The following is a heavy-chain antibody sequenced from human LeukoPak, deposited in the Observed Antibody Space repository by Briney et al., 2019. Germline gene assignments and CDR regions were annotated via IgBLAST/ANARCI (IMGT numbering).Heavy chain of an antibody. J-gene: IGHJ4*02. Sequence: EPSETLSLTCAVYGGSFSGYYWSWIRQPPGKGLEWIGEINHSGSTNYNPSLKSRVTISVDTSKNQFSLKLSSVTAADTAVYYCARLIAAAGILGYWGQGTLVTVSS. CDR2: INHSGST. CDR1: GGSFSGYY. D-gene: IGHD6-13*01. CDR3: ARLIAAAGILGY. V-gene: IGHV4-34*01.